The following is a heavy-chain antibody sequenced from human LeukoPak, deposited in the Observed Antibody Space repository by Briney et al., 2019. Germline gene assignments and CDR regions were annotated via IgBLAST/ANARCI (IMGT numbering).Heavy chain of an antibody. Sequence: PGGSLRLSCAASGFTFSSYGMSWVRQAPGKGLEWVSAISGSGGSTYYADSVKGRFTISRDNANNSLYLQMNSLRAEDTAVYYCARGCSGGSCYSDYWGQGTLVTVSS. J-gene: IGHJ4*02. CDR1: GFTFSSYG. V-gene: IGHV3-23*01. CDR2: ISGSGGST. D-gene: IGHD2-15*01. CDR3: ARGCSGGSCYSDY.